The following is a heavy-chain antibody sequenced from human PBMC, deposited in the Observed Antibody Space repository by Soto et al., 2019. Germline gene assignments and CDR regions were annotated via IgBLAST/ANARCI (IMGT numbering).Heavy chain of an antibody. J-gene: IGHJ4*02. D-gene: IGHD3-10*01. CDR2: IYYSGST. CDR1: GGSISSGDYY. CDR3: ARGIGDYYGSGSYNYFDY. Sequence: SETLSLTCTVSGGSISSGDYYWSWIRQPPGKGLEWIGYIYYSGSTYYNPSLKSRVTISVDTSKNQFSLKLSSVTAADTAVYYCARGIGDYYGSGSYNYFDYWGQGTLVTVSS. V-gene: IGHV4-30-4*01.